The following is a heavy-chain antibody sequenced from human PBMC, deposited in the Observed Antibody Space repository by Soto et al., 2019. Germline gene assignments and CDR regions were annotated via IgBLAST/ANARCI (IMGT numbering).Heavy chain of an antibody. D-gene: IGHD3-10*01. Sequence: ASVKVSCKASGYTFTGYYMHWVRQAPGQGLEWMGWINPNSGGTNYAQKFQGRVTMTRDTSISTAYMELSRLRSDDTAVYYWARNTYYYGSGSYYNDYYYGMDVWGQGTTVTVSS. V-gene: IGHV1-2*02. J-gene: IGHJ6*02. CDR2: INPNSGGT. CDR1: GYTFTGYY. CDR3: ARNTYYYGSGSYYNDYYYGMDV.